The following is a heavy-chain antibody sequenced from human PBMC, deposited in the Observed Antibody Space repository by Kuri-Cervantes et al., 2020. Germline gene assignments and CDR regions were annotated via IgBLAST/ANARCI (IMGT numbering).Heavy chain of an antibody. D-gene: IGHD4-17*01. CDR1: GASISSGSHY. Sequence: GSLRLSCAVSGASISSGSHYWGWIRQPPGKGLEWIGTIFYSGSTYYNPSLRSRVTISVDRSKNQFSVKLTSVTAADTAVYYCARLRALDYGDYDPVYYFDYWGPGTLVTVSS. CDR3: ARLRALDYGDYDPVYYFDY. CDR2: IFYSGST. J-gene: IGHJ4*02. V-gene: IGHV4-39*01.